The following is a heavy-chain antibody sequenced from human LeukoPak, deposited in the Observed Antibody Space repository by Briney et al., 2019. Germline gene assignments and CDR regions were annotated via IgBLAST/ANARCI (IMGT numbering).Heavy chain of an antibody. D-gene: IGHD6-19*01. CDR3: ARHVGRIAVAGTGWNWFDP. Sequence: SETLSLTCTVSGYSISSGYYWGWIRQAPGKGLEWIGSMYHSGSTNYNPSLKSRVTISVDTSKNQFSLKLSSVTAADTAVYYCARHVGRIAVAGTGWNWFDPWGQGTLVTVSS. CDR2: MYHSGST. CDR1: GYSISSGYY. V-gene: IGHV4-38-2*02. J-gene: IGHJ5*02.